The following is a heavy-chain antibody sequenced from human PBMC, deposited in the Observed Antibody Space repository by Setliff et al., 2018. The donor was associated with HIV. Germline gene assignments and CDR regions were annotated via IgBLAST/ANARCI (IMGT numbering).Heavy chain of an antibody. CDR3: ARVGWDYYDSSGVGEFDY. CDR1: GASISSNT. V-gene: IGHV4-59*08. J-gene: IGHJ4*02. D-gene: IGHD3-22*01. Sequence: LSLTCIVSGASISSNTWSWIRQAPGKGLQWIGFIYNSVTTNYNPSLKSRVTISVDTSKNQFSLKLSSVTAADTAVYYCARVGWDYYDSSGVGEFDYWGQGTLVTVSS. CDR2: IYNSVTT.